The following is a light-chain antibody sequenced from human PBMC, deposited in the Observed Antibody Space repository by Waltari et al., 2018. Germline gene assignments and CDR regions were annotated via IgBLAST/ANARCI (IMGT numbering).Light chain of an antibody. V-gene: IGKV1-NL1*01. CDR3: QHYYSTPRT. CDR1: RDITDS. J-gene: IGKJ2*02. CDR2: DAS. Sequence: IQLTQSPSSLSASVGDRVTITCWASRDITDSLAWYQQEPGMATKVLLFDASSLQSGVPSRFIGSGSGTDFTLTISSLQPEDFATYYCQHYYSTPRTFGRGTTVEIK.